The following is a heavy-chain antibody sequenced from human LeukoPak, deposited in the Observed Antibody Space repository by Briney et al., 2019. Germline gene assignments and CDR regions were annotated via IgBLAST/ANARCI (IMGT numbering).Heavy chain of an antibody. D-gene: IGHD2-15*01. CDR3: ARHPFATPFDY. CDR2: AYYSGHT. Sequence: SETLSLTCTVSGGSISDNYWSWIRQPPGKGLEWVGYAYYSGHTNYNSSLKSRVTMSLDTSKSQFSLRLSSVTAADTAVYFCARHPFATPFDYWGPGTLVTVSS. J-gene: IGHJ4*02. CDR1: GGSISDNY. V-gene: IGHV4-59*08.